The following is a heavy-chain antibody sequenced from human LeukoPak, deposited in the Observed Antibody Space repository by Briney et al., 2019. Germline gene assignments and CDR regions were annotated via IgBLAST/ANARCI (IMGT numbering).Heavy chain of an antibody. Sequence: PSETLSLTCTVSSGSISSDYWSWIRQPAGKGLEWIGRIYSSGNTNYNPSLKSRVTMSVDMSTSQFSLKLSSVTAADTAVYYCARGRNDFWSGDWFDSWGQGTLVTVSS. D-gene: IGHD3-3*01. V-gene: IGHV4-4*07. CDR3: ARGRNDFWSGDWFDS. J-gene: IGHJ5*01. CDR2: IYSSGNT. CDR1: SGSISSDY.